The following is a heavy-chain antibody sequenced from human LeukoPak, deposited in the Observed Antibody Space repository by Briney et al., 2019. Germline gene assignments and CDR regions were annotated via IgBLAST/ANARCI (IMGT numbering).Heavy chain of an antibody. D-gene: IGHD2-15*01. CDR2: INPNSGGT. CDR1: GYTFTGYY. CDR3: ARGSFVAQVPYYYYYMDV. J-gene: IGHJ6*03. Sequence: ASVKVSCKASGYTFTGYYMHWVRQAPGQGLEWMGWINPNSGGTNYAQKFQGRVTMTRDTSISTAYMELSRLRSGDTAVYYCARGSFVAQVPYYYYYMDVWGKGTTVTVSS. V-gene: IGHV1-2*02.